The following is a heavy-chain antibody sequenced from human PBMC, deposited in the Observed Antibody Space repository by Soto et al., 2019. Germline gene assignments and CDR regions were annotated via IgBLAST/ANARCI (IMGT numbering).Heavy chain of an antibody. V-gene: IGHV5-51*01. J-gene: IGHJ5*01. CDR3: ARLGVDPRGHYYPYNCFDS. CDR1: GYIFTKHW. Sequence: LKISCQGSGYIFTKHWIAWVRQKPGKGLEWIGIIDPVDSDDRYSPSFEGQVTISVDKFNNTAFLRWDKLKTSATATYSGARLGVDPRGHYYPYNCFDSWGQGTQVTVSS. D-gene: IGHD3-22*01. CDR2: IDPVDSDD.